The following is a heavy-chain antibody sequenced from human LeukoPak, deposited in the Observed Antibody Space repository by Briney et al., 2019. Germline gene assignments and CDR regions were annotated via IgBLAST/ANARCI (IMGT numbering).Heavy chain of an antibody. CDR1: GGSISSGSISSSGHY. D-gene: IGHD2-21*01. Sequence: PSETLSLTCSVSGGSISSGSISSSGHYWSWIRQHPRKGLEWIGFIYYSGSTYYNPSLKSRVTISIDTSKNQFSLELSSVTAADTAVYYCARTSPVIPFDYWGQGTLVTVSS. CDR2: IYYSGST. V-gene: IGHV4-31*03. J-gene: IGHJ4*02. CDR3: ARTSPVIPFDY.